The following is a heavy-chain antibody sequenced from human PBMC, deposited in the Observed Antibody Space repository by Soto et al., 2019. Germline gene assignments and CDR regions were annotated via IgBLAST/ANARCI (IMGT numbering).Heavy chain of an antibody. CDR1: GFTFSRQA. CDR3: ATGFLGLCTGGNCPLDY. Sequence: QVQLVESGGGVVQPESSLRLSCAASGFTFSRQAMHWVRQAPGRGLEWVAVIWYNGIDKYYADSVKGRFTISRDNSKNTVYMQMNSLRGEDTAVYYCATGFLGLCTGGNCPLDYWGQGTLVTVSS. V-gene: IGHV3-33*01. J-gene: IGHJ4*02. CDR2: IWYNGIDK. D-gene: IGHD2-15*01.